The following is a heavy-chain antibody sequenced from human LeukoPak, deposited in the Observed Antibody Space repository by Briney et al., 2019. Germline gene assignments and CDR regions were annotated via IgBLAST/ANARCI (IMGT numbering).Heavy chain of an antibody. Sequence: PSETLSLTCTVSVAPSAVLVTTGAGSASPQGRGWSGLGVSNSGSTYYNPSLKSRVTISVDTSKNQLSLKLSSVTAADTAVYYCARQGWYVDIFFHMDVWGKGTTVTSSS. CDR1: VAPSAVLVTT. J-gene: IGHJ6*03. V-gene: IGHV4-39*01. CDR3: ARQGWYVDIFFHMDV. D-gene: IGHD6-19*01. CDR2: SNSGST.